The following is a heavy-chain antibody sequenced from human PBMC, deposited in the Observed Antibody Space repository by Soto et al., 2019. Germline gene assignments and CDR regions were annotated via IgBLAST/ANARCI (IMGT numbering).Heavy chain of an antibody. CDR2: ISGNGVDT. Sequence: EVQLSESGGYVVQPGGSLRLSCTASGFTFSNYVMGWVRQAPGKGLEGVSAISGNGVDTYYADSGKGRFTISRDNSKNTLYLQMNRLRAEDTAVFYCAKRRGEGFFDYWGQGTLVTVSS. V-gene: IGHV3-23*01. J-gene: IGHJ4*02. CDR1: GFTFSNYV. CDR3: AKRRGEGFFDY. D-gene: IGHD3-16*01.